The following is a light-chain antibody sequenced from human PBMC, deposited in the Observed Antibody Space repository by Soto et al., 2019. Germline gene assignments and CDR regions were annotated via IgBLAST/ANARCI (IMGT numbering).Light chain of an antibody. J-gene: IGLJ2*01. CDR2: YVS. CDR3: SSYTGSSTYVV. V-gene: IGLV2-14*01. CDR1: SSDVGGYNY. Sequence: HSVLTQPASVSGSPGQSITISCTGTSSDVGGYNYVSWYQQHPGKAPKLMIYYVSNRPSGVSNRFSGSKSANTASLTISGLQAEDEADYYCSSYTGSSTYVVFGGGTKLTVL.